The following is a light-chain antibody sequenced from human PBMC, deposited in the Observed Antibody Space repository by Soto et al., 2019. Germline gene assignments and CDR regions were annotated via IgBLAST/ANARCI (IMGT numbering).Light chain of an antibody. CDR1: QTISSW. V-gene: IGKV1-5*03. CDR2: KAS. Sequence: DIQMTQSPSTLSGSVGDRVTITCRASQTISSWLAWYQQKPGKAPKLLIYKASTLKSGVPSRFSGSGSGTEFTLTISSLQPDDFASYYCQHYNSYSSYIFGQGTKVDIK. J-gene: IGKJ2*01. CDR3: QHYNSYSSYI.